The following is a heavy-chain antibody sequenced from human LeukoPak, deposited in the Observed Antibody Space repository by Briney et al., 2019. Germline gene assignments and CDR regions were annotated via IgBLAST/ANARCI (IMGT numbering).Heavy chain of an antibody. CDR1: GGSFSGYY. CDR2: INHSGST. V-gene: IGHV4-34*01. D-gene: IGHD3-10*01. CDR3: AEYGSGSYASLPHDAFDI. J-gene: IGHJ3*02. Sequence: SETLSLTCAVYGGSFSGYYWSWIRQPPGKGLEWIGEINHSGSTNYNPSLKSRVTISVDTSKNQFSLKLSSVTAADTAVYYCAEYGSGSYASLPHDAFDIWGQGTMVTVSS.